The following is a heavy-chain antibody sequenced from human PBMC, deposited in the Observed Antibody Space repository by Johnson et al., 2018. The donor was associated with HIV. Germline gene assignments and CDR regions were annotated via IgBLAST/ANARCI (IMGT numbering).Heavy chain of an antibody. J-gene: IGHJ3*02. CDR1: GFTFSSYA. CDR3: AKGYYDSSFGLDM. D-gene: IGHD3-3*01. Sequence: QEQLVESGGGLVQPGRSLRLSCAASGFTFSSYAMHWVRQAPGKGLEWVAVISYDGSNKCYADSVKGRFTISRDNSKNTLYLHMNNLTAEDTAVYHCAKGYYDSSFGLDMWGQGTMVIVSS. V-gene: IGHV3-30-3*01. CDR2: ISYDGSNK.